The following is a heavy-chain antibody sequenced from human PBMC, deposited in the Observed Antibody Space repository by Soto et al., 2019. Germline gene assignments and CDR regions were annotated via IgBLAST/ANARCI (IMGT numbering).Heavy chain of an antibody. V-gene: IGHV1-8*01. D-gene: IGHD2-2*01. CDR1: GYTFTSYD. CDR2: MNPNSGNT. CDR3: ARVRAYCSSTSCLFDP. J-gene: IGHJ5*02. Sequence: ASVKVSCKASGYTFTSYDINCVRQATGQGLEWMGWMNPNSGNTGYAQKFQGRVTMTRNTSISTAYMELSSLRSEDTAVYYCARVRAYCSSTSCLFDPWGQGTLVTVSS.